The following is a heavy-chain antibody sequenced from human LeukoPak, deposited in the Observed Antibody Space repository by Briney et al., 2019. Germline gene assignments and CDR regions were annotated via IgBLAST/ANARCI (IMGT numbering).Heavy chain of an antibody. V-gene: IGHV3-23*01. CDR3: AKVESSGWSSLDY. D-gene: IGHD6-19*01. CDR2: ISGSGGST. CDR1: GFTFSSYA. J-gene: IGHJ4*02. Sequence: GGSLRLSCAASGFTFSSYAMSWVRQAPGKGLEWVSAISGSGGSTYYADSVQGRFTISRDNSKNTLYLQMNSLRVEDTAVYYCAKVESSGWSSLDYWGQGTLVTVSS.